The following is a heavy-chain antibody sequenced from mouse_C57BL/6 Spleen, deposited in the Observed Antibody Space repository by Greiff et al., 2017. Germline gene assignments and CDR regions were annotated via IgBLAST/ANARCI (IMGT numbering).Heavy chain of an antibody. CDR1: FYSFIIYF. Sequence: VQLQQSLASLFPPLAPCPLSFPSSFYSFIIYFINFFNHIPLKVLYFIGQIYPGDGDTNYNGKFKGNATLTADKSSSTAYMQLSSLTSEDSAVYFCARGGYDYDTQFAYWGQGTLVTVSA. D-gene: IGHD2-4*01. J-gene: IGHJ3*01. V-gene: IGHV1-80*01. CDR3: ARGGYDYDTQFAY. CDR2: IYPGDGDT.